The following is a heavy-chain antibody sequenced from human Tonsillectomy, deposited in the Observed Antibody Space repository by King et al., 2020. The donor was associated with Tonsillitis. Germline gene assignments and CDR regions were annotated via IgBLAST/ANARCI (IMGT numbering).Heavy chain of an antibody. CDR3: AGPKLLRGYDSSGYPGGYAFDI. J-gene: IGHJ3*02. CDR1: GYSISSGYY. CDR2: IYHSGST. D-gene: IGHD3-22*01. V-gene: IGHV4-38-2*02. Sequence: QLQESGPGLVKPSETLSLTCTVSGYSISSGYYWGWIRQPPGKGLQWIGSIYHSGSTYYNPSLKSRVTITVDTSKNQFSLKLTSVTAADTAVDYCAGPKLLRGYDSSGYPGGYAFDIGGQGTMVTVSS.